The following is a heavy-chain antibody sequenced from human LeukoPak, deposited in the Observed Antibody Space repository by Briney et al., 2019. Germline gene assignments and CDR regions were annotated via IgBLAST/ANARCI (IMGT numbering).Heavy chain of an antibody. Sequence: ASVKVSCKASGYTFTSYYMRWVRQAPGQGLEWMGIINPSGGSTSYAQKFQGRVTMTRDMSTSTVYMELSSLRSEDTAVYYCARGRSQSTIFGVVRLYYYYMDVWGKGTTVTVSS. J-gene: IGHJ6*03. V-gene: IGHV1-46*01. D-gene: IGHD3-3*01. CDR3: ARGRSQSTIFGVVRLYYYYMDV. CDR2: INPSGGST. CDR1: GYTFTSYY.